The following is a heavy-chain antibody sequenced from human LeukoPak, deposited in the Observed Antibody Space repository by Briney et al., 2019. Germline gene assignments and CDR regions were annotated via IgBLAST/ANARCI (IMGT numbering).Heavy chain of an antibody. D-gene: IGHD6-19*01. Sequence: PGGSLRLSCAASGFTFSSYAMSWVRQAPGKGLEWVAVIWYDGSNKYYADSVKGRFTISRDNSKNTLYLQMNSLRAEDTAVYYCARVKGQSSGWYYFDYWGQGTLVTVSS. CDR1: GFTFSSYA. CDR3: ARVKGQSSGWYYFDY. CDR2: IWYDGSNK. V-gene: IGHV3-33*08. J-gene: IGHJ4*02.